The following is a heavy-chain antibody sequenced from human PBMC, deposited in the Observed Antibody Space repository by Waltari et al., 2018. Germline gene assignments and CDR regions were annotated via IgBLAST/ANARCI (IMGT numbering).Heavy chain of an antibody. J-gene: IGHJ4*02. Sequence: QVQLQQWGAGLLKPSETLSLTCAVYGGSFSGYYWSWIRQPPGKGLEWIGEINHSGSTNYNPSLKSRVTISVDTSKNQFSLKLSSVTAADTAVYYCARCSAAGGTDYWGQGTLVTVSS. V-gene: IGHV4-34*01. CDR2: INHSGST. CDR3: ARCSAAGGTDY. CDR1: GGSFSGYY. D-gene: IGHD6-13*01.